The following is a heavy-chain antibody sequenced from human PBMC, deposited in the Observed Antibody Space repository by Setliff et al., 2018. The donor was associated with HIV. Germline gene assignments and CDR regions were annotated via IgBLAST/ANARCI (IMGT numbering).Heavy chain of an antibody. CDR3: VRDDYGDYD. Sequence: GASVKVSCKASGYSFTNSDVSWVRLAPGQGLEWMGWISPDSGRTNYAQKFQGRVTMTTDTSTSTAYMELRSLRSDDTAVYYCVRDDYGDYDWGQGTLVTVSS. CDR1: GYSFTNSD. CDR2: ISPDSGRT. D-gene: IGHD4-17*01. J-gene: IGHJ4*02. V-gene: IGHV1-18*01.